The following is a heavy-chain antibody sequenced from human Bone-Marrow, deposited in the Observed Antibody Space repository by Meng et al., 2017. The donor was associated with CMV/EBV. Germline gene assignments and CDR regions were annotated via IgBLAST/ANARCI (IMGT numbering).Heavy chain of an antibody. Sequence: SVKVSCKASGGTFSSYAISWVRQAPGQGLEWMGGIIPIFGTANYAQKFQGRVTITTDESTSTAYMELSSLRSEDTAVYYCARSTTFGVANRPLDVWGQGPTAPVSS. CDR2: IIPIFGTA. J-gene: IGHJ6*02. CDR3: ARSTTFGVANRPLDV. D-gene: IGHD3-3*01. CDR1: GGTFSSYA. V-gene: IGHV1-69*05.